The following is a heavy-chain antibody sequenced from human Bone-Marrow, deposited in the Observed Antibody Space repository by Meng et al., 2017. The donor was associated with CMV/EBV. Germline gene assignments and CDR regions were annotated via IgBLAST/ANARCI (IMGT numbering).Heavy chain of an antibody. CDR2: INPSIGTT. J-gene: IGHJ3*02. CDR3: ARDTPSRVPAAI. V-gene: IGHV1-46*01. D-gene: IGHD2-2*01. CDR1: GYTFTTYY. Sequence: ASVKVSCKASGYTFTTYYLHWVRQAPGQGLEWMGMINPSIGTTTYAEKFRGRVIMTADRSTNTVYMQLSSLRSEDTAVYYCARDTPSRVPAAIWGQGTMVTVSS.